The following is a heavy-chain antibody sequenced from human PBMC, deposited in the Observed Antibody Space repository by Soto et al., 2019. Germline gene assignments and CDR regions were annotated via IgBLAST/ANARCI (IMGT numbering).Heavy chain of an antibody. J-gene: IGHJ3*02. CDR3: ARGFRFNFDGSGTPRGTSFDI. V-gene: IGHV3-21*01. D-gene: IGHD3-22*01. Sequence: GGSLRLSCAASGFTFSSYIMNWARQAPGKGLEWVSSISSISDYIYYADSVKGRFTISRDIAKNSLYLQMNSLGVEDTAVYYCARGFRFNFDGSGTPRGTSFDIWGQGTMVTVSS. CDR2: ISSISDYI. CDR1: GFTFSSYI.